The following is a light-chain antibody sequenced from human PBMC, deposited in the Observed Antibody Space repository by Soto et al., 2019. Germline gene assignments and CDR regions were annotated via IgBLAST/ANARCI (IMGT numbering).Light chain of an antibody. CDR3: SSYTSNNFDV. V-gene: IGLV2-14*01. CDR2: EVG. CDR1: GSDISAYNY. Sequence: QSVLTPPASVSGSPGQSITISCTGTGSDISAYNYVSWYQQHPGKAPKLMIYEVGDRPSGLSNRFSGSKSGNTASLTISRLQPEYEADYYCSSYTSNNFDVFGTGTKLTVL. J-gene: IGLJ1*01.